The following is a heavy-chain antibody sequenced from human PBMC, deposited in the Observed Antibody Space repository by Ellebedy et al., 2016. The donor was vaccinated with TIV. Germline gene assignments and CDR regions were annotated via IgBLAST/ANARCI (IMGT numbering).Heavy chain of an antibody. CDR2: ISGSGDYT. CDR3: AKEYQYGSSGYFSCFDY. J-gene: IGHJ4*02. V-gene: IGHV3-23*01. D-gene: IGHD3-22*01. CDR1: GFTFRDSY. Sequence: PGGSLRLSCAASGFTFRDSYMSWVRQAPGKGLEWVSAISGSGDYTYYADSVKGRFTISRDNSKNTVYLQMNSLRAEDTAVYFCAKEYQYGSSGYFSCFDYWGQGTLVTASS.